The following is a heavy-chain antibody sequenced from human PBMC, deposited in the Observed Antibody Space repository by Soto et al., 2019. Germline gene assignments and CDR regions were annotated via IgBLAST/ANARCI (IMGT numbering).Heavy chain of an antibody. CDR3: ARELIGVVAIDY. J-gene: IGHJ4*02. CDR1: GGTFSSYA. Sequence: ASVKVSCKASGGTFSSYAISWVRQAPGQGLEWMGGIIPIFGTANYAQKFQGRVTITADESTSTAYMELSSLRSEDTAVYYCARELIGVVAIDYWGQGTLVTVSS. CDR2: IIPIFGTA. V-gene: IGHV1-69*13. D-gene: IGHD2-2*01.